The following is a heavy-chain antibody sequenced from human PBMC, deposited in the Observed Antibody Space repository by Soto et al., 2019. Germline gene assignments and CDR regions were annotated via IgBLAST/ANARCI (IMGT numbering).Heavy chain of an antibody. J-gene: IGHJ4*02. V-gene: IGHV1-18*01. Sequence: ASVKVSCKASGYTFTNYGISWVRQAPGEGLEWVGWINTSNDNKLYAQKLQGRLTLTTDTSTSTAYMDLTTLRSDDAAVYFCARDPGAASFDFWAQGTLVTVSS. CDR3: ARDPGAASFDF. CDR2: INTSNDNK. CDR1: GYTFTNYG. D-gene: IGHD2-15*01.